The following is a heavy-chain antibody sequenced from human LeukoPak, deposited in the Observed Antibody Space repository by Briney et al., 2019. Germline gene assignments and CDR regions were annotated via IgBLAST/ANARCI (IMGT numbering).Heavy chain of an antibody. V-gene: IGHV3-33*01. CDR2: IWSDGSKT. CDR1: GFTFTNSA. Sequence: GGSLRLSCAASGFTFTNSAMHWVRQAPGKGLEWVAVIWSDGSKTYYADSVKGRFTISRDNSKNTLYHQMNSLRVEDTAVYYCARGVAAAGNPNYFDPWGQGTLVTVSS. D-gene: IGHD6-13*01. J-gene: IGHJ5*02. CDR3: ARGVAAAGNPNYFDP.